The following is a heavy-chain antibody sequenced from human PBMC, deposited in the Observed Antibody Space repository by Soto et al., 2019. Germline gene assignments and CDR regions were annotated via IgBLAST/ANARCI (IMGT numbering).Heavy chain of an antibody. J-gene: IGHJ6*02. CDR2: INPNSGGT. D-gene: IGHD3-3*01. Sequence: ASVKVSCKASGYTFTGYYMHWVRQAPGQGLEWMGWINPNSGGTNYAQKFQGWVTMTRDTSISTAYMELSRLRSDDTAVYYCAREQRRGTIFGVVNYGMDVWGQGTTVTVSS. CDR3: AREQRRGTIFGVVNYGMDV. CDR1: GYTFTGYY. V-gene: IGHV1-2*04.